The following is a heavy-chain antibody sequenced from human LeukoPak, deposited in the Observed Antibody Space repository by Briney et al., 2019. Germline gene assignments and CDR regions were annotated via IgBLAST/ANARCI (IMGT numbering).Heavy chain of an antibody. J-gene: IGHJ4*02. D-gene: IGHD6-13*01. CDR2: IYYTGGT. Sequence: LSETLSLTCSVSGYSISSGYYWGWIRQPPGRGLEWIGSIYYTGGTLYNPSLKSRVSMSVDTSTNQFSLKLTSVTAADTAVYYCARGRSSSWSWDYWGQGALVTVSS. V-gene: IGHV4-38-2*02. CDR3: ARGRSSSWSWDY. CDR1: GYSISSGYY.